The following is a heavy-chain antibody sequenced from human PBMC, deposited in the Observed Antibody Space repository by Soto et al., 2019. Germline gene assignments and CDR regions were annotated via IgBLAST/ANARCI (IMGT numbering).Heavy chain of an antibody. D-gene: IGHD2-8*01. CDR1: GFTFSSYG. CDR2: ISYDGSNK. J-gene: IGHJ6*02. Sequence: QVQLVESGGGVVQPGRSLRLSCAASGFTFSSYGMHWVRQAPGKGLEWVAVISYDGSNKYYADSVKGRFTISRDNSKNTLYLQMNSLRAEDTAVYYCAKDEGLTGMDVWGQGTTVTVSS. V-gene: IGHV3-30*18. CDR3: AKDEGLTGMDV.